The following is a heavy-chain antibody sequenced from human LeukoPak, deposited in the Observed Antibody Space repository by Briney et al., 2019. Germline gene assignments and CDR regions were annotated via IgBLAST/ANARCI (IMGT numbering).Heavy chain of an antibody. J-gene: IGHJ4*02. V-gene: IGHV3-30-3*01. CDR2: ISYDGSNE. Sequence: PGRSLRLSCAASGFPFSSYSMHWVRQAPGKGLEWVALISYDGSNEYSADSVKGRFTISRDNSKNTLYLQMNSLRAGDTAVYYCARGTVTMVDYWGQGTLVTVSS. CDR1: GFPFSSYS. CDR3: ARGTVTMVDY. D-gene: IGHD3-10*01.